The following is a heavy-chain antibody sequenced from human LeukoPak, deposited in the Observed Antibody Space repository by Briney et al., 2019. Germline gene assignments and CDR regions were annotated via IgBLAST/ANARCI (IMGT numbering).Heavy chain of an antibody. D-gene: IGHD3-10*01. J-gene: IGHJ6*03. CDR3: ARGVYGYYMDV. V-gene: IGHV1-69*05. CDR1: GGTFSSYA. Sequence: GASVKVSCKASGGTFSSYAISWVRQAPGQGLEWMGGIIPIFGTANYAQKLQGRVTMTTDTSTSTAYMGLRSLRSDDTAVYYCARGVYGYYMDVWGKGTTVTISS. CDR2: IIPIFGTA.